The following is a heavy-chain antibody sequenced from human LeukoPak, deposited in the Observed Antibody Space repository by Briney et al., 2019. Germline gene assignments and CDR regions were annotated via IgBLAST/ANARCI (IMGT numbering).Heavy chain of an antibody. V-gene: IGHV4-59*01. D-gene: IGHD6-13*01. CDR1: GGSISSYY. CDR3: ARVIIAAAGSYGVYYYYMDV. J-gene: IGHJ6*03. Sequence: SETLSLTCTVSGGSISSYYWSWIRQPPGKGLEWIGYIYYGGSTNYNPSLKSRVTISVDTSKNQFSLKLSSVTAADTAVYYCARVIIAAAGSYGVYYYYMDVWGKGTTVTVSS. CDR2: IYYGGST.